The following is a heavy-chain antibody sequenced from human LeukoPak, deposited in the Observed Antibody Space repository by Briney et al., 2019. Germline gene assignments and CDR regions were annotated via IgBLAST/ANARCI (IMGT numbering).Heavy chain of an antibody. J-gene: IGHJ4*02. CDR3: AKVASTVTSGTSYFDY. CDR2: ISGSGGST. V-gene: IGHV3-23*01. CDR1: GFTFSSYA. Sequence: PGGSLRLSCAASGFTFSSYAMSWVRQAPGKGLEWVSAISGSGGSTYYADSVKGRFTISRDNSKNTLYLQMDSLRAEDTAVYYCAKVASTVTSGTSYFDYWGQGTLVTVSS. D-gene: IGHD4-17*01.